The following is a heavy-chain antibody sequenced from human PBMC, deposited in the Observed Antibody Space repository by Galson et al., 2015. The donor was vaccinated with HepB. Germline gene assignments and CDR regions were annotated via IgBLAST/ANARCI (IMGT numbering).Heavy chain of an antibody. J-gene: IGHJ4*02. Sequence: ALRLSCAVSGFTFSSYGMDWVGQAPGQGLGWVASKSYDGTKYYYAEAVKGRFAIARDNCRNTVYLQMNSLRAEDTAVYYCTRASYYYDSSVYPVRRLRELADFWGQGTLVIVSS. V-gene: IGHV3-33*01. D-gene: IGHD3-22*01. CDR1: GFTFSSYG. CDR2: KSYDGTKY. CDR3: TRASYYYDSSVYPVRRLRELADF.